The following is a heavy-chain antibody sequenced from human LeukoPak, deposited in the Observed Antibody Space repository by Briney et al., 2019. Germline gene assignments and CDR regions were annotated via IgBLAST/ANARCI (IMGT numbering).Heavy chain of an antibody. CDR1: GGSISSYY. Sequence: SETLSLTCTVSGGSISSYYWSWIRQPPGKGLEWIGYIYYSGSTNYNPSLKSRVTISVDTSKNQFSLKLSSVTAADTAVYYCARGYRTNGVCYRFDPWGQGTLVTVSS. CDR3: ARGYRTNGVCYRFDP. D-gene: IGHD2-8*01. J-gene: IGHJ5*02. CDR2: IYYSGST. V-gene: IGHV4-59*01.